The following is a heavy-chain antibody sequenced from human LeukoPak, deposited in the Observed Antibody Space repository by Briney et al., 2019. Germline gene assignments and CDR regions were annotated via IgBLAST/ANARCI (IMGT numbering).Heavy chain of an antibody. CDR1: GFTFSSYA. V-gene: IGHV3-30*01. D-gene: IGHD2-21*02. Sequence: PGGSLRLSCVASGFTFSSYAMHWVRQAPGKGLEWLSVISYDGTNKYYADSVKGRFTISRDNSKNTLYLQMNSLRDEDTAVYYCARVYRAWVVTAIREYYFDYWGQGTLVTVSS. CDR2: ISYDGTNK. J-gene: IGHJ4*02. CDR3: ARVYRAWVVTAIREYYFDY.